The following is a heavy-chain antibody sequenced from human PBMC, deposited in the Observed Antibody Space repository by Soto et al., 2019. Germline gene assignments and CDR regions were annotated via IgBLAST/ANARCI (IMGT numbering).Heavy chain of an antibody. CDR1: DGSSSGYY. D-gene: IGHD3-3*01. V-gene: IGHV4-34*01. Sequence: PSETLSLTCAVYDGSSSGYYWSWIRQPPGKGLEWIGEINHGGSTNYNPSLRSRVTISIDTSKKQFSLKLSSVTAADTAVYYCARNVGGYDFWHGSSYFDYWGQATLVTVSS. J-gene: IGHJ4*02. CDR2: INHGGST. CDR3: ARNVGGYDFWHGSSYFDY.